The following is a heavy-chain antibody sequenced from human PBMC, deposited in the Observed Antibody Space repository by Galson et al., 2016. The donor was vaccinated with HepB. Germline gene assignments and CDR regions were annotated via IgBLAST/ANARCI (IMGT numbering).Heavy chain of an antibody. CDR1: GYSFTNYY. CDR3: ARDDDTWGH. V-gene: IGHV1-46*01. D-gene: IGHD3-16*01. J-gene: IGHJ4*02. Sequence: SVKVSCKASGYSFTNYYLHWVRQAPGQGLEWMGIIYPGGGSTTYAQNFQGRVTMTTDTSTSTVYVELSSLRAEDSAVYYCARDDDTWGHWGQGTLVSVSS. CDR2: IYPGGGST.